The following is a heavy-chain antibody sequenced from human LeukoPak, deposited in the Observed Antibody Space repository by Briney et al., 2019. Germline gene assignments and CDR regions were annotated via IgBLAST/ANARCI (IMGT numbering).Heavy chain of an antibody. J-gene: IGHJ4*02. V-gene: IGHV4-4*02. D-gene: IGHD6-6*01. CDR1: GGSISSSNW. CDR3: ASEGIAARRFDY. CDR2: IYHSGST. Sequence: SETLSLTCAVSGGSISSSNWWSWVRQPPGKGLEWIGEIYHSGSTNYNPSLKSRVTISVDKSKNQFSLKLSSVTAADTAVYYCASEGIAARRFDYWGQGTLVTVSS.